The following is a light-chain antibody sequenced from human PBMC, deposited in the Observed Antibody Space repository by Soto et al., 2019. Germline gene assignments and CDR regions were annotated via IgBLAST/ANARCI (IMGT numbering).Light chain of an antibody. V-gene: IGLV2-14*01. CDR3: SSYTTSSTWV. CDR2: EVS. Sequence: QYVLTQPASVSGSPGQSITISCTGTSSDIGGYNYVSWYQQHPGKAPQLMIYEVSNRPSGVSNRFSGSKSGNTASLTISGLQAEDEADYYCSSYTTSSTWVFGGGTKLTVL. J-gene: IGLJ3*02. CDR1: SSDIGGYNY.